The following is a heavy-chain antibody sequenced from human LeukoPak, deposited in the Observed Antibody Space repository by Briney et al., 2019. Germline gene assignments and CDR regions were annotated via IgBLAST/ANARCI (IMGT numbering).Heavy chain of an antibody. Sequence: ASVKVSCKASGYTFTGYYMHWVRQAPGQGLEWMGRINPNSGGTNYAQKFQGRVTLTRDPFISTAHTELSRLRSDDAAVYYCARGTYCYDSSGYCFVDYWGQGTLVTVSS. J-gene: IGHJ4*02. CDR2: INPNSGGT. V-gene: IGHV1-2*06. CDR1: GYTFTGYY. D-gene: IGHD3-22*01. CDR3: ARGTYCYDSSGYCFVDY.